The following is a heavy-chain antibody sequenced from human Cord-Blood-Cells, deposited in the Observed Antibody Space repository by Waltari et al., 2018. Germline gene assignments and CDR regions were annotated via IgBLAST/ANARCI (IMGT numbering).Heavy chain of an antibody. CDR3: ARGGCSSTSCYYFDY. CDR1: GGSFSGYY. D-gene: IGHD2-2*01. Sequence: VQLQQWGAGLLQPSETLAVTCAVYGGSFSGYYGSWIRQPPGKGREWIGEINHSGSTNYNPSLKSRVTISVDTSKNQFSLKLSSVTAADTAVYYCARGGCSSTSCYYFDYWGQGTLVTVSS. J-gene: IGHJ4*02. CDR2: INHSGST. V-gene: IGHV4-34*01.